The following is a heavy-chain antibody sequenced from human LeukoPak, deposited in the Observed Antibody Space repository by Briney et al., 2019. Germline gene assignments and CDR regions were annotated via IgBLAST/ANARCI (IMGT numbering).Heavy chain of an antibody. CDR1: GGTFSSYA. Sequence: SVKVSCKASGGTFSSYAISWVRQAPGQGLEWMGGIIPIFGTANYAQKFQGRVTITADESTSTAYMELSSLRSEDTAVYYCARDWKVLLWFGEFQKDYYGMDVWGQGTLVTVSS. CDR3: ARDWKVLLWFGEFQKDYYGMDV. CDR2: IIPIFGTA. J-gene: IGHJ6*02. D-gene: IGHD3-10*01. V-gene: IGHV1-69*13.